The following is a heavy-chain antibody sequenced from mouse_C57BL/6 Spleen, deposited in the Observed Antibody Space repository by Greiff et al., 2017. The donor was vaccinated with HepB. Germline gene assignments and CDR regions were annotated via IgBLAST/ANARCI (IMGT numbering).Heavy chain of an antibody. V-gene: IGHV5-4*01. CDR1: GFTFSSYA. CDR2: ISDGGSYT. D-gene: IGHD2-3*01. CDR3: ARDRDGYYYLDY. Sequence: EVMLVESGGGLVKPGGSLKLSCAASGFTFSSYAMSWVRQTPEKRLEWVATISDGGSYTYYPDNVKGRFTISRDNAKNNLYLQMSHLKSEDTAMYYCARDRDGYYYLDYWGQGTTLTVSS. J-gene: IGHJ2*01.